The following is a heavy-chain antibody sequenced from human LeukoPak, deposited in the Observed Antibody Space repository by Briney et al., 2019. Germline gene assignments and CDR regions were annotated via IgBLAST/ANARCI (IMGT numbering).Heavy chain of an antibody. CDR1: GVYA. CDR3: ARDIRRGLGAYLGYFDY. Sequence: SVTVSCTASGVYAITWVRQAPGQGLEWMGRIVPSLDIAIYAQTFQDRVTFSADKSTNTTYMEVRRLRSDDTAVYYCARDIRRGLGAYLGYFDYWGRGTLVTVSS. CDR2: IVPSLDIA. V-gene: IGHV1-69*04. J-gene: IGHJ4*02. D-gene: IGHD2/OR15-2a*01.